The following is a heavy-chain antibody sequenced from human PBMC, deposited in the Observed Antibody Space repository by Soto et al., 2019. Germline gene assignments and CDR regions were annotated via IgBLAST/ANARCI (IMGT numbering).Heavy chain of an antibody. J-gene: IGHJ4*02. CDR1: GDSITNSNW. D-gene: IGHD1-1*01. CDR3: ARDLGTGTDY. V-gene: IGHV4-4*02. CDR2: IYHSGAT. Sequence: QVQLQESGPGLVKPSGTLSLTCAVSGDSITNSNWWSWVRQAPGKGLEWVGEIYHSGATTYNPSPQGRATISVDPSNNRFSLKLTSVTAADPPVYFCARDLGTGTDYWGQGTLVTVAS.